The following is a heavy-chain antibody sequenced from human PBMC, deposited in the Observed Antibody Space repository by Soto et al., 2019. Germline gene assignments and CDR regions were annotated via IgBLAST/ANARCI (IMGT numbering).Heavy chain of an antibody. D-gene: IGHD3-10*01. V-gene: IGHV3-33*01. CDR1: GFTFSSYG. CDR2: IWYDGSNE. Sequence: GGSLRLSCVTSGFTFSSYGMRWVRQAPGKGLEWVAVIWYDGSNEYYAESVRGRFTISRDNSKNTLYLQMNSLRAEDTAVYYCARDRNIMIRGAPDALDIWGQGKMVTVSS. J-gene: IGHJ3*02. CDR3: ARDRNIMIRGAPDALDI.